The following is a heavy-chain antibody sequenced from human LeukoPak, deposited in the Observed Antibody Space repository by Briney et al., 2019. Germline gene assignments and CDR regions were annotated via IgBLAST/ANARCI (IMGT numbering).Heavy chain of an antibody. D-gene: IGHD6-13*01. CDR3: ARDLWNPAAAGLGYYYYYYYSMDV. CDR2: ISSSSSSYI. J-gene: IGHJ6*02. V-gene: IGHV3-21*01. Sequence: NSGGSLRLSCAASGFTFSSYSMNWVRQAPGKGLEWVSSISSSSSSYIYYADSVKGRFTISRDNGKNSLYLQMNSLRAEDTAVYYCARDLWNPAAAGLGYYYYYYYSMDVWGQGTTVTVSS. CDR1: GFTFSSYS.